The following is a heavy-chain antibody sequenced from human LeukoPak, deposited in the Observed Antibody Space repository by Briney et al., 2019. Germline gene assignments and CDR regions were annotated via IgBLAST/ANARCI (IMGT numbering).Heavy chain of an antibody. CDR1: GFIFNGYG. V-gene: IGHV3-9*01. D-gene: IGHD3-16*01. CDR2: ITSDADIT. Sequence: PGRSLRLSCAASGFIFNGYGMHWVRQVPGKGLEWVSGITSDADITGYADSVRGRFTISRDNAKSSLYLQMDTLRAEDTSLYYCAKSPSAWGLEYFDYWGQGTLVTVSS. J-gene: IGHJ4*02. CDR3: AKSPSAWGLEYFDY.